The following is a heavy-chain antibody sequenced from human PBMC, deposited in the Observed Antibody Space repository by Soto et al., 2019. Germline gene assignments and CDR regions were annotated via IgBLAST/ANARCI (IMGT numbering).Heavy chain of an antibody. CDR3: ARDIASPGGDYFDS. V-gene: IGHV3-21*06. CDR1: GFTFRNYN. CDR2: ISTGGAYM. D-gene: IGHD2-21*01. J-gene: IGHJ4*02. Sequence: EVQLVESGGGLVKAGGSLRLFCTASGFTFRNYNMNWVRQAPGKGLEWVSSISTGGAYMFYADSVKGRFTISRDHAQNSLYVQIDSPRAEDTAVYYCARDIASPGGDYFDSWGQGTLVTVSS.